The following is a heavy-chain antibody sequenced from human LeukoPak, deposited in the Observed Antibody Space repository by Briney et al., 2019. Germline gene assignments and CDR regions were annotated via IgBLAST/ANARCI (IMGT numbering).Heavy chain of an antibody. J-gene: IGHJ4*02. Sequence: GGSLRLSCAASGFTFKNYAMNWVRQTPGKGLEWVSSISENGANPHYADSVKGRFTISRDNSKNTLYLQMNSLRAEDTAVYYCAREGGYSSSWYFDYWGQGTLVTVSS. CDR3: AREGGYSSSWYFDY. D-gene: IGHD6-13*01. CDR1: GFTFKNYA. V-gene: IGHV3-23*01. CDR2: ISENGANP.